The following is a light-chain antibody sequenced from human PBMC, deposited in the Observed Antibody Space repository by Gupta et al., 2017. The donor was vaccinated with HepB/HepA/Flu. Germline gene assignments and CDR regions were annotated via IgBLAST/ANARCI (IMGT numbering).Light chain of an antibody. V-gene: IGKV3-20*01. CDR1: QTFASSQ. J-gene: IGKJ1*01. CDR3: QHYGTSPEM. CDR2: GGS. Sequence: IVLTQSPGTLSSSPGERVTLSCRASQTFASSQLAWYQQKPGQAPRLLIYGGSTRATGIPDRFSGSGSATDCTLTISRLEPEDFAVYYCQHYGTSPEMFGQGTKVEIK.